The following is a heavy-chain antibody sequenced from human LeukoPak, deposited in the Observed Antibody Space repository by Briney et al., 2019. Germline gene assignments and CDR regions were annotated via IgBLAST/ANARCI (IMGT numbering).Heavy chain of an antibody. V-gene: IGHV4-39*01. CDR3: ASVRKGNYDLWSGYPAYYGMDV. D-gene: IGHD3-3*01. Sequence: SETLSLTCTVSGGSISSSSYYWGWIRQPPGKGLEWIGSIYYSGSTYYNPSLKSRVTISVDTSKNQFSLKLSSVTAADTAVYYCASVRKGNYDLWSGYPAYYGMDVWGQGTTVTVSS. CDR1: GGSISSSSYY. J-gene: IGHJ6*02. CDR2: IYYSGST.